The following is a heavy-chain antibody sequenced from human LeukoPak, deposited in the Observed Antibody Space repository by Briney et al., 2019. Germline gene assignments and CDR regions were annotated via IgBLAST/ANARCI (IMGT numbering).Heavy chain of an antibody. CDR3: ARSGVTALSWVDP. V-gene: IGHV4-59*08. CDR1: GGSMSSYY. Sequence: SETLLHTRTVSGGSMSSYYWSWIRQPPGKGLEWIGYISYSGSTNYNPSLKSRITISVDTSKNQFSLKLSSVTAADTAVYYCARSGVTALSWVDPWGRGNLDTVSS. CDR2: ISYSGST. J-gene: IGHJ5*02. D-gene: IGHD2-21*02.